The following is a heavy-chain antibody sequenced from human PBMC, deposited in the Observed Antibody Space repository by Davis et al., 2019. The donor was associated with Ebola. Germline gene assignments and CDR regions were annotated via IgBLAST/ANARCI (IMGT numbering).Heavy chain of an antibody. CDR2: IYYNGIA. Sequence: SETLSLTCTVSGGSVSGGGYYWSWIRQSPGKGLEWLGYIYYNGIATDNPSLKSRITLSVDTSRNQFSLKLRSVTAADTAVYYCARARVRGYNFGSDYWGKGTLVSVSS. V-gene: IGHV4-61*08. J-gene: IGHJ4*02. CDR3: ARARVRGYNFGSDY. CDR1: GGSVSGGGYY. D-gene: IGHD5-18*01.